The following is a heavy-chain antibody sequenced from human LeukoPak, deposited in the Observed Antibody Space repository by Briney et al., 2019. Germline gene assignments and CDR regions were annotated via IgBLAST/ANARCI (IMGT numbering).Heavy chain of an antibody. J-gene: IGHJ4*02. V-gene: IGHV3-74*01. CDR2: INGDGKST. Sequence: GGSLRLSCAASGFTFSGYWMHWVRQAPGKGLVRVSRINGDGKSTTYADSVKGRFTISRDNAKNTLYLQMNSLRAEDTAVYYCTRVGAVTYDYWGQGTLVTVSS. CDR3: TRVGAVTYDY. CDR1: GFTFSGYW. D-gene: IGHD4-17*01.